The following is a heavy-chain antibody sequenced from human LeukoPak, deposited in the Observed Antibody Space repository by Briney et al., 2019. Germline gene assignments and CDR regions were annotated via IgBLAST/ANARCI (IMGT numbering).Heavy chain of an antibody. CDR2: IYYSGST. CDR3: ARGSDCSSTSCWLFDYYYGMDV. D-gene: IGHD2-2*01. CDR1: GGSISSGGYY. V-gene: IGHV4-31*03. Sequence: PSETLSLTCTVSGGSISSGGYYWSWIRQHPGKGLEWIGYIYYSGSTYYNPSLKSRVTISVDTSKNQFSLKLSSVTAADTAVYYCARGSDCSSTSCWLFDYYYGMDVWGQGTTVTVSS. J-gene: IGHJ6*02.